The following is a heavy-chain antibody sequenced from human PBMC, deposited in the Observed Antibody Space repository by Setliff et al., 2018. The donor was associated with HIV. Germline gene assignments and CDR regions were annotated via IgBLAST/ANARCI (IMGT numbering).Heavy chain of an antibody. CDR1: GGSFSGYY. J-gene: IGHJ4*02. CDR2: VSGSGGST. CDR3: ASARIPTGGTSTSFDY. Sequence: LSLTCAVYGGSFSGYYWSWVRQAPGKGLEWVSDVSGSGGSTYYADSVKGRFTISRDNSKNTLYLQVNSLRPEDTAVYYCASARIPTGGTSTSFDYWGQGALVTVSS. D-gene: IGHD1-1*01. V-gene: IGHV3-23*01.